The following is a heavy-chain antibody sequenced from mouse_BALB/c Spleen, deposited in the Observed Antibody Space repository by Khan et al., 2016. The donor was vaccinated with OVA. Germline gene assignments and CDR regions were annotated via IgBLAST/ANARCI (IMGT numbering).Heavy chain of an antibody. D-gene: IGHD2-1*01. J-gene: IGHJ3*01. CDR2: IFPGTGTT. V-gene: IGHV1S132*01. Sequence: QVQLQQSGAELVKPGASVKLSCKTSGYTFTSYWIQWVKQRPGQGLGWIGQIFPGTGTTYYNENFKGKATLTVDTSSNTAYMQFSSLTSEDSAVXFCARGYFGIYVFAYGCQGTLVTVSP. CDR3: ARGYFGIYVFAY. CDR1: GYTFTSYW.